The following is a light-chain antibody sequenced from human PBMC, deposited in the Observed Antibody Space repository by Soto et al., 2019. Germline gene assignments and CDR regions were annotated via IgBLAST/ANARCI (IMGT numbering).Light chain of an antibody. Sequence: DIQMTQSPASLAASLGDRITISCRASKTISNYLNWYQQKPGKAPRLLIYGSSTLQSGVPSTFSGRGSGTDVTLSISSLQPEYCGTYYCQQCYNIPFTCGLGTNVDVK. V-gene: IGKV1-39*01. CDR3: QQCYNIPFT. CDR2: GSS. J-gene: IGKJ3*01. CDR1: KTISNY.